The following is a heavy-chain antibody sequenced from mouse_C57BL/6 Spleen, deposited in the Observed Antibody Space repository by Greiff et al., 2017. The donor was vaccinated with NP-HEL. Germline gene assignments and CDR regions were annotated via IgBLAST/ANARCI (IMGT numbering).Heavy chain of an antibody. CDR1: GYTFTDYN. V-gene: IGHV1-18*01. CDR3: ARWGSAWFAY. J-gene: IGHJ3*01. Sequence: EVQLKESGPELVKPGASVKIPCKASGYTFTDYNMDWVKQSHGKSLEWIGDINPNNGGTIYNQKFKGKATLTVDKSSSTAYMELRSLTSEDTAVYYCARWGSAWFAYWGQGTLVTVSA. CDR2: INPNNGGT.